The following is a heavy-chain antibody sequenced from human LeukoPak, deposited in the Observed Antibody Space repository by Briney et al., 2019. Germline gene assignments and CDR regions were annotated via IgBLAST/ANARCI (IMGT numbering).Heavy chain of an antibody. CDR2: ISYDGSNK. CDR1: GFTLSSYG. Sequence: QSGGSLRLSCAASGFTLSSYGMHWVRQAPGEWLEWVAFISYDGSNKYYADSVKGRSTISRDNSTNTLYLQMNSLRAEDPALYYCAKSDGRTGTTEANGYGGQGTLVTVSS. CDR3: AKSDGRTGTTEANGY. J-gene: IGHJ4*02. D-gene: IGHD1-7*01. V-gene: IGHV3-30*18.